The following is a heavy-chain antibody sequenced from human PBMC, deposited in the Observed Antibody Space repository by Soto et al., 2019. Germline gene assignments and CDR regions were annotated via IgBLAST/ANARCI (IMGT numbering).Heavy chain of an antibody. D-gene: IGHD3-3*01. V-gene: IGHV3-30-3*01. CDR2: ISYDGSNK. J-gene: IGHJ4*02. Sequence: VQLVESGGGVVQPGRSLRLSCAASGFTFSSYAMHWVRQAPGKGLEWVAVISYDGSNKYYADSVKGRFTISRDNSKNTLYLQMNSLRAEDTAVYYCARDMVIFGVVIPDYWGQGTLVTVSS. CDR3: ARDMVIFGVVIPDY. CDR1: GFTFSSYA.